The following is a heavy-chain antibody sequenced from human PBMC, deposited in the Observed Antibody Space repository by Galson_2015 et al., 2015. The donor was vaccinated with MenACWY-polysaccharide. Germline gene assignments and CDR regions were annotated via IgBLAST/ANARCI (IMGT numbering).Heavy chain of an antibody. CDR3: AKDSTDFWSVAGRFDH. D-gene: IGHD3-3*01. CDR2: IRSSGTNT. J-gene: IGHJ5*02. CDR1: GFTFTSYA. Sequence: SLRLSCAASGFTFTSYAMSWVRQAPGKGLGWVSAIRSSGTNTYYADSVKGRFTISRDNSKNTLYLQMNSLRAEDTAVYCCAKDSTDFWSVAGRFDHWGQGTLVTVSS. V-gene: IGHV3-23*01.